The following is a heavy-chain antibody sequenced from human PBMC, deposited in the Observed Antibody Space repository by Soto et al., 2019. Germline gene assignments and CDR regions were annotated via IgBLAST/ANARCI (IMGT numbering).Heavy chain of an antibody. J-gene: IGHJ5*02. V-gene: IGHV3-30-3*01. CDR1: GFIFSSYA. CDR2: ISYDGSSK. D-gene: IGHD4-17*01. Sequence: QVQLVESGGGVVQPGRSLRLSCAASGFIFSSYAMHWVRQAPGKGLEWVAVISYDGSSKYYADSVKSRFTISRDNSKNALYLQMNSLSAEDTAVYYCTRADPAVTLSVFDPWGQGTLVSVSA. CDR3: TRADPAVTLSVFDP.